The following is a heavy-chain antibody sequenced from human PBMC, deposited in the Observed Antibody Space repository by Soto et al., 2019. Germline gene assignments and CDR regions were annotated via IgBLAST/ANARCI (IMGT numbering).Heavy chain of an antibody. CDR1: GYSFTSYW. CDR3: ERKGPVTYYYDSSGYYPPLDY. CDR2: IYPGDSDT. Sequence: GESLKISCKGSGYSFTSYWIGWVRQMPGKGLEWMGIIYPGDSDTRYSPSFQGQVTISADKSISTAYLQWSSLKASDTAMYYCERKGPVTYYYDSSGYYPPLDYWGQGTLVTVSS. D-gene: IGHD3-22*01. J-gene: IGHJ4*02. V-gene: IGHV5-51*01.